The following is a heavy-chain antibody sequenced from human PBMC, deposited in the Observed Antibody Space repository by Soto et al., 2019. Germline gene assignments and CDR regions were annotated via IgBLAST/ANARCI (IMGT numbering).Heavy chain of an antibody. D-gene: IGHD6-25*01. V-gene: IGHV3-7*01. CDR3: VKEIASAQ. J-gene: IGHJ4*02. Sequence: EVQLVESGGGLVQPGGSLRLSCETSGFTFSNYWMTWVRQAPGKGLEWVANIKKDGSQKNFVDSVKGRFTISRDNAKNSLYLQMDSLRGEDTAIYYWVKEIASAQWGQGTLVTVSS. CDR2: IKKDGSQK. CDR1: GFTFSNYW.